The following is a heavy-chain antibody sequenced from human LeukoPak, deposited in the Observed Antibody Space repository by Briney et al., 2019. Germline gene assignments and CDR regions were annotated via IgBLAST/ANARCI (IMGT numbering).Heavy chain of an antibody. V-gene: IGHV3-48*01. CDR1: GFTFSAYS. D-gene: IGHD2-8*01. J-gene: IGHJ4*02. CDR3: ARDYTYAFDN. Sequence: GGSLRLSCAASGFTFSAYSMNWVRQAPGKGLEWISYIGISSGNTKYADSVKGRFTISGDKAKNSLYLQMNSLRVEDTAVYYCARDYTYAFDNWGQGTLVTVSS. CDR2: IGISSGNT.